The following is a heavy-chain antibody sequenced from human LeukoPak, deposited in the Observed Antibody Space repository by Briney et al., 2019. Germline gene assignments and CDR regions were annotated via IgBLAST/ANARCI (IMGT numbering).Heavy chain of an antibody. CDR1: GGTFSSYA. J-gene: IGHJ6*03. CDR2: IIPILGIA. V-gene: IGHV1-69*04. CDR3: ATGVVVPADYYMDV. Sequence: SVKVSCKASGGTFSSYAISWVRQAPGQGLEWMGRIIPILGIANYAQKFQGRVTMTEDTSTDTAYMELSSLRSEDTAVYYCATGVVVPADYYMDVWGKGTTVTVSS. D-gene: IGHD2-2*01.